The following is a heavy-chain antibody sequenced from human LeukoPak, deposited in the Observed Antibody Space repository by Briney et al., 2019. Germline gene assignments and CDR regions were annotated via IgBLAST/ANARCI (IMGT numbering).Heavy chain of an antibody. D-gene: IGHD3-10*01. V-gene: IGHV1-58*02. J-gene: IGHJ3*01. CDR3: AAVGGLS. CDR1: VFTFTISA. CDR2: IVVGSGNT. Sequence: SVKVSCKASVFTFTISAMQWVRQARGPRLEWIGWIVVGSGNTNCAQKFQERVTITRDMSTSTAYMELSSLRSEDTAVYYCAAVGGLSWGQGTMVTVSP.